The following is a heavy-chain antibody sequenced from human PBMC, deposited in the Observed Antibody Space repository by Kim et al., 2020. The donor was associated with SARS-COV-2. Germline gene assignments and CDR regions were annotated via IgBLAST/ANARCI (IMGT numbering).Heavy chain of an antibody. D-gene: IGHD3-10*01. CDR1: GFTFSSYS. CDR3: ARVSRGRRYYGSGGGSFDS. V-gene: IGHV3-21*01. CDR2: ISSSSSYI. Sequence: GGSLRLSCAASGFTFSSYSMNWVRQAPGKGLEWVSSISSSSSYIYYADSVKGRFTISRDNAKNSLYLQMNSLRAEDTAVYYCARVSRGRRYYGSGGGSFDSWGQGTLVTVSS. J-gene: IGHJ4*02.